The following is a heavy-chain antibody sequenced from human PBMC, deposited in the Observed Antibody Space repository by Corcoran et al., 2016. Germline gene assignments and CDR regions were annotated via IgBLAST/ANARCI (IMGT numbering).Heavy chain of an antibody. D-gene: IGHD2-15*01. Sequence: QVFLVQSGADVKEPEASVKVSCKASGYIFTQFAVHWVRQAPGQRLEWMAWIDANNGKTKYSQRFNDRVAVTRDTSANMAYMELKSLRSEDTAVYYCARARWTSSAVLSYLDNWGQGTLVTVSS. V-gene: IGHV1-3*01. CDR3: ARARWTSSAVLSYLDN. J-gene: IGHJ4*02. CDR2: IDANNGKT. CDR1: GYIFTQFA.